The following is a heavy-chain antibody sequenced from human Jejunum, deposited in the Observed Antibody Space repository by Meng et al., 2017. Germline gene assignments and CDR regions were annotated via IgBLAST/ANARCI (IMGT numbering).Heavy chain of an antibody. CDR1: GGSLRTGAYY. D-gene: IGHD1-7*01. V-gene: IGHV4-31*03. CDR2: IYYTGST. CDR3: ARLGITETIGGFDP. Sequence: SGPGMVKPYLTLLHTCTVSGGSLRTGAYYWSWIRQNPGKGLEWIGYIYYTGSTFYNPSLKSRVSISLETSKNQFSLKVTSVTAADTAFYYCARLGITETIGGFDPWGQGILVTVSS. J-gene: IGHJ5*02.